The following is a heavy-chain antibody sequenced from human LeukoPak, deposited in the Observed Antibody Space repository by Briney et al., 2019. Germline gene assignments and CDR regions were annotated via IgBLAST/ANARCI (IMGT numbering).Heavy chain of an antibody. CDR1: GYTLTELS. V-gene: IGHV1-24*01. Sequence: ASVKVSCKVSGYTLTELSMHWVRQAPGKGLEWMGGFDPEDGETIYAQKFQGRVTVTTDTSTSTAYMELRSLRSDDTAVYYCARGRWLQLFVDYWGQGTLVTVSS. J-gene: IGHJ4*02. D-gene: IGHD5-24*01. CDR2: FDPEDGET. CDR3: ARGRWLQLFVDY.